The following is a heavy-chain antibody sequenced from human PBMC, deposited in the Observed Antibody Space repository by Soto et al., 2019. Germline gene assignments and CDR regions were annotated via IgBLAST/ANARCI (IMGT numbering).Heavy chain of an antibody. D-gene: IGHD6-13*01. J-gene: IGHJ5*02. CDR1: GGSVTNGRSS. V-gene: IGHV4-30-2*06. CDR3: VRESAASGQSWFTT. CDR2: IYHSGST. Sequence: SEILSFACSVSGGSVTNGRSSWNWFRQSPGKGLEWLAYIYHSGSTYYNPSLRSRVTISVDRSENQFSLKLSSVTAADTAAYYCVRESAASGQSWFTTSGPGTLAPASS.